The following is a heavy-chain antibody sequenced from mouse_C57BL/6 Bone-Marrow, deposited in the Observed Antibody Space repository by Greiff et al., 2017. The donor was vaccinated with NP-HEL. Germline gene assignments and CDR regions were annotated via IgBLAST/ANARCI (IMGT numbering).Heavy chain of an antibody. Sequence: QVQLQQPGAELVRPGSSVKLSCKASGYTFTSFWMDWVKQRPGQGLAWIGNIYPSASDNQSNQKFKDKATLTVDKSSSTAYMQLSSLTSEDSAVYYCARSERAQAREYYYDNWCQGTTLTVSS. CDR2: IYPSASDN. J-gene: IGHJ2*01. CDR3: ARSERAQAREYYYDN. V-gene: IGHV1-61*01. CDR1: GYTFTSFW. D-gene: IGHD3-2*02.